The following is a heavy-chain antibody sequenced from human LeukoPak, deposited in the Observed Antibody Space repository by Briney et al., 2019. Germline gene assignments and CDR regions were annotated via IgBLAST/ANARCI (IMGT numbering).Heavy chain of an antibody. CDR2: IDGGGSST. CDR3: ARGPGSSGGAYVGDY. J-gene: IGHJ4*01. CDR1: GFTFSYHW. D-gene: IGHD3-22*01. V-gene: IGHV3-74*01. Sequence: GGSLRLSCTASGFTFSYHWMHWVRQVPGKGLVWISRIDGGGSSTSYADSVKGRFSISRDNSKSTLYLQMSSLRAEDTAVYYCARGPGSSGGAYVGDYWGHGTLVTVSS.